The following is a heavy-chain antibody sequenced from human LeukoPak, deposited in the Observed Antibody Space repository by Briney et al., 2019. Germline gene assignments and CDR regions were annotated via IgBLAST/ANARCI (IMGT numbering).Heavy chain of an antibody. J-gene: IGHJ4*02. CDR1: GYTFTGYY. CDR2: INPNSGGT. D-gene: IGHD3-10*01. V-gene: IGHV1-2*02. CDR3: ARGGRITMVRGVIIHY. Sequence: GASVKVSCKASGYTFTGYYMHWVRQAPGQGLEWMGWINPNSGGTNYAQKFQGRVTMTRDTSISTAYMELSRLRSDDTAVYYCARGGRITMVRGVIIHYWGQGTLVTVSS.